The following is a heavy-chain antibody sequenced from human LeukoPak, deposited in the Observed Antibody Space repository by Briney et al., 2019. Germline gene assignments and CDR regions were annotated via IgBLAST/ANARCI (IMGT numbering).Heavy chain of an antibody. CDR1: GFTFSNYG. V-gene: IGHV3-33*01. CDR2: IWYDGSNK. D-gene: IGHD4-17*01. J-gene: IGHJ4*02. CDR3: ARQMRDGDYDY. Sequence: PGGSLRLSCAASGFTFSNYGVHWVRQAPGKGLEWVAVIWYDGSNKYYADSVKGRFTISRDNSKNTVYLQMNSLRAEDTAVYFCARQMRDGDYDYWGQGTLVTVSS.